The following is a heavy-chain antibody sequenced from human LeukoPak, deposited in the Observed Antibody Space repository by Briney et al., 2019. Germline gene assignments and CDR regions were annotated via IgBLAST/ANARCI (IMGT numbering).Heavy chain of an antibody. D-gene: IGHD6-19*01. CDR2: ISSSGSTI. CDR3: ARVSSGWFQYFQH. CDR1: GFTFSDYY. V-gene: IGHV3-11*01. Sequence: SGGSLRFSCAASGFTFSDYYMSWICQAPGKGLEWVSYISSSGSTIYYADSVKGRFTISRDNAKNSLYLQMNSLRAEDTAVYYCARVSSGWFQYFQHWGQGTLVTVSS. J-gene: IGHJ1*01.